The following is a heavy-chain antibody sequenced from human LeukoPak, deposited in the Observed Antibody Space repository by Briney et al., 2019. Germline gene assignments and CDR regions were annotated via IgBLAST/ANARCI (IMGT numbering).Heavy chain of an antibody. V-gene: IGHV4-59*12. CDR2: MYYRGNT. CDR1: GGSISSYY. D-gene: IGHD4-17*01. CDR3: ARGEGAYGDYGP. J-gene: IGHJ5*02. Sequence: SETLSLTCTVSGGSISSYYWSWIRQPPGKGLEWIGYMYYRGNTNYDPSLKSRVTISIDTPNNQFSLKLSSVTAADTAVYYCARGEGAYGDYGPWGQGTLVTVSS.